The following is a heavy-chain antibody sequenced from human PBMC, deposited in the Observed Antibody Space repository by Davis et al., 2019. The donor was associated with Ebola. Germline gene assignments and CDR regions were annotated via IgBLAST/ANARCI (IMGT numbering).Heavy chain of an antibody. V-gene: IGHV1-8*02. J-gene: IGHJ6*02. CDR1: GYTFTSYY. CDR3: ARDRPLDFFVGDYYGMDV. D-gene: IGHD3-3*01. Sequence: ASVKVSCKASGYTFTSYYMHWVRQATGQGLEWMGWMNPNSGNTGYAQNFQGRVTMTRNTSISTAYMELSSLRSEDAAVYYCARDRPLDFFVGDYYGMDVWGQGTTVTVSS. CDR2: MNPNSGNT.